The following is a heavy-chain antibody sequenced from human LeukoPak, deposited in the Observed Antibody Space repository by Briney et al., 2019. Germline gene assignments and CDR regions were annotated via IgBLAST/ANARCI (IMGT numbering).Heavy chain of an antibody. Sequence: GGSLRLSCAASGFTFSSYEINWVRQAPGKGLEWVSYISSSGSTIYYADSVKGRFTISRDNAKNSLYLQMNSLRAEDTAVYYCASIGVVISTYYYYGMDVWGQGTTVTVSS. CDR1: GFTFSSYE. CDR2: ISSSGSTI. D-gene: IGHD3-3*01. V-gene: IGHV3-48*03. J-gene: IGHJ6*02. CDR3: ASIGVVISTYYYYGMDV.